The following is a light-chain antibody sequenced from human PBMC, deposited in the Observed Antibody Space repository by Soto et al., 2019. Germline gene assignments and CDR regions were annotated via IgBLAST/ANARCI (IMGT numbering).Light chain of an antibody. CDR2: AAS. J-gene: IGKJ3*01. Sequence: EIVMTQSPATLSVSPGERATLSCRASQSVSIDLAWYQQTPGQAPRLLIYAASTRHTGIPDRFNGSGSGTDFVLTINRLEPEDFAVYYCQQYDGAPLTFGPGTKGDIK. V-gene: IGKV3D-15*01. CDR1: QSVSID. CDR3: QQYDGAPLT.